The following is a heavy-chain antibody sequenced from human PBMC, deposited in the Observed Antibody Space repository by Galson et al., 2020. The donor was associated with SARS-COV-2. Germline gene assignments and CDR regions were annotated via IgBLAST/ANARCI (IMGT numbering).Heavy chain of an antibody. CDR1: GFTSSDYA. CDR3: AKDRVFGGFDY. D-gene: IGHD3-10*02. V-gene: IGHV3-23*01. J-gene: IGHJ4*02. CDR2: ISGDGAKI. Sequence: QAGGSLRLSCEASGFTSSDYAMNWVRQAPGKGLEFVSSISGDGAKIYYADSVKGRFTISRDIASNTLSLLMNSLRVEDTAVYFCAKDRVFGGFDYWGQGTLVTVSS.